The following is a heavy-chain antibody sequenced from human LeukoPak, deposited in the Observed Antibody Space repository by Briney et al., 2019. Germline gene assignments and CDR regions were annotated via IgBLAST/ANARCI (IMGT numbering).Heavy chain of an antibody. CDR2: ISSSSSYI. V-gene: IGHV3-21*01. J-gene: IGHJ4*02. Sequence: GGSLRLSCAASGFTFSSYSMNWVRQAPGKGLEWDSSISSSSSYIYYADSVKGRFTISRDNAKNSLYLQMNSLRAEDTAVYYCARVYCSSTRCRVGYYFDYSGQGTLVTVSS. D-gene: IGHD2-2*01. CDR1: GFTFSSYS. CDR3: ARVYCSSTRCRVGYYFDY.